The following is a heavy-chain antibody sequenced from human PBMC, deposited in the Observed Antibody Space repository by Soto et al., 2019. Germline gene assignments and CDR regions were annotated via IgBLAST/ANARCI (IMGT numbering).Heavy chain of an antibody. D-gene: IGHD5-12*01. J-gene: IGHJ4*02. CDR3: ARLRKDDGYNLPTLDY. Sequence: QVTLKESGPVLVKPTETLTLTCTVSGFSLSNARMGVSWIRQPPGKALEWLAHIFSNDEKSYSTSLKSRLTTSKDTSKSQVVLTMTNMAPVDTATYYCARLRKDDGYNLPTLDYWGQGTLVTVSS. CDR2: IFSNDEK. V-gene: IGHV2-26*01. CDR1: GFSLSNARMG.